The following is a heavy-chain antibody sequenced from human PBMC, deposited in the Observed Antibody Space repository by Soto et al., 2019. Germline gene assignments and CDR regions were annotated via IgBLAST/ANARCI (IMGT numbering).Heavy chain of an antibody. D-gene: IGHD3-3*01. CDR2: IYYSGST. CDR3: ARGLRFLEEAY. V-gene: IGHV4-59*01. Sequence: SETLFPTCTVSGGSINSYFWSWIRQPPGKGLEWIGYIYYSGSTNYNPSLKSRVTISVDTSKNQFSLKLSSVTAADTAVYYCARGLRFLEEAYWGQGTLVTVSS. CDR1: GGSINSYF. J-gene: IGHJ4*02.